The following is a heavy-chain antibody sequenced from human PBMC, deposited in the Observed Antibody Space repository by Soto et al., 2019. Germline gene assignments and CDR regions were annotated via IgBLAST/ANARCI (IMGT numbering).Heavy chain of an antibody. CDR1: GGSISSYY. CDR2: IYYSGST. CDR3: ARSHTGTFDY. J-gene: IGHJ4*02. V-gene: IGHV4-59*08. Sequence: QVQLQESGPGLVQPSETLSLTCTVSGGSISSYYWSWIRQPPGKGLEWIGYIYYSGSTNYNPSLKSRVTISVDTSKNQFSLKLSSVTAADTAVYYCARSHTGTFDYWGQGTLVTVSS. D-gene: IGHD5-18*01.